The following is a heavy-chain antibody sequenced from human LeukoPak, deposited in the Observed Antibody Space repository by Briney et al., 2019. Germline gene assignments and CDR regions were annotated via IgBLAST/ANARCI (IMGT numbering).Heavy chain of an antibody. V-gene: IGHV4-59*11. CDR1: GVSISSHY. J-gene: IGHJ5*02. D-gene: IGHD2-2*01. Sequence: NPSETLSLTCTASGVSISSHYWSWLRQPPGKGLEWIGYIYYSGSTNYNPSLKSLVTISVDTSKNQFSLKLSSVTAADTAVYYCARVTSRDCSSTSCYFAFYPTNWFDPWGQGTLVTVSS. CDR3: ARVTSRDCSSTSCYFAFYPTNWFDP. CDR2: IYYSGST.